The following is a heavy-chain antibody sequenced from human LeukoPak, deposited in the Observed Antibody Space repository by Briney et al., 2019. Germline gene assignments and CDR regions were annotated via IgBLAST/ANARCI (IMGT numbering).Heavy chain of an antibody. Sequence: GGSLRLSCTASGFTFSAYAMMWVRQAPGKGPEWVSAIRGGGGSAFYADSVKGRFTMSRDNSKYTLFLQMNSLRAEDTAVYYCARDPNGDYIGAFDMWGPGTMVTVSS. CDR3: ARDPNGDYIGAFDM. CDR2: IRGGGGSA. CDR1: GFTFSAYA. J-gene: IGHJ3*02. D-gene: IGHD4-17*01. V-gene: IGHV3-23*01.